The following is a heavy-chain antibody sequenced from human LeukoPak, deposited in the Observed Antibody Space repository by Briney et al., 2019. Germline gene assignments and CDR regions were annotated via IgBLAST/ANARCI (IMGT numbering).Heavy chain of an antibody. Sequence: GGSLRLSCAASGFTFSSYSMNWVRQAPGKGLEWVSSISSSSSYIYYADSVKGRFTISRDNAKDSLYLQMNSLRAEDTAVYYCARGYGDYVPAYWGQGTLVTVSS. V-gene: IGHV3-21*01. CDR3: ARGYGDYVPAY. CDR2: ISSSSSYI. D-gene: IGHD4-17*01. J-gene: IGHJ4*02. CDR1: GFTFSSYS.